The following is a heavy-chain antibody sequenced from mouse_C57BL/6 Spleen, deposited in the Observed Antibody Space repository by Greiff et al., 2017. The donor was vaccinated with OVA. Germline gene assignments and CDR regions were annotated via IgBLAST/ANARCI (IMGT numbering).Heavy chain of an antibody. J-gene: IGHJ2*01. D-gene: IGHD1-1*01. CDR1: GYSITSGYY. Sequence: VQLKESGPGLVKPSQSLSLTCSVTGYSITSGYYWNWIRQFPGNKLEWMGYISYDGSNNYNPSLKNRISITRDTSKNQFFLKLNSVTTEDTATYYCARRGTTGYFDYWGQGTTLTVSS. CDR2: ISYDGSN. CDR3: ARRGTTGYFDY. V-gene: IGHV3-6*01.